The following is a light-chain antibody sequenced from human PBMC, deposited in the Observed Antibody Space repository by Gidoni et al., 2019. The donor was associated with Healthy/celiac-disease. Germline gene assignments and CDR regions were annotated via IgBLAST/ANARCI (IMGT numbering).Light chain of an antibody. CDR1: QSVSSSY. V-gene: IGKV3-20*01. CDR2: GAS. J-gene: IGKJ2*04. CDR3: QQYGSSPPGLCS. Sequence: ELVLTQSPGTLSLSPGERATLSCRASQSVSSSYLAWYQQKPGQAPRLLIYGASSRATGIPDRFSGSGSGTDFTLTISSLDPEDFAVYYCQQYGSSPPGLCSFGQGTKLEIK.